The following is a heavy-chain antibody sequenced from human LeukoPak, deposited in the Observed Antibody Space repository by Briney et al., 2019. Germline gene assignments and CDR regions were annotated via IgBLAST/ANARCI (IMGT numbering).Heavy chain of an antibody. CDR2: INAGNGNT. D-gene: IGHD3-10*01. V-gene: IGHV1-3*01. Sequence: ASVKVSCKASGYTITSYAMHWVRQAPGQRLEWVGWINAGNGNTKYSQKFQGRVTITRDTSASTASMERSSLRSEDTAVYYCARGKVGPFMVRGHSYDYWGQGTLVTAAS. CDR3: ARGKVGPFMVRGHSYDY. CDR1: GYTITSYA. J-gene: IGHJ4*02.